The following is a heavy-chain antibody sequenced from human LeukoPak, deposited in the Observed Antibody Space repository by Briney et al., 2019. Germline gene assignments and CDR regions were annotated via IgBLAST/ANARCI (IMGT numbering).Heavy chain of an antibody. J-gene: IGHJ4*02. V-gene: IGHV4-61*03. CDR1: GYSISRGYY. CDR2: IYYSGSS. D-gene: IGHD6-13*01. Sequence: PSETLSLTCTVSGYSISRGYYWGWIRQPPGKGREWIGYIYYSGSSNYNPSLKSRVTISVDTAKKHFSLKMNSVTAPDTAIYYLSRSYSSSWRSPFDYGGQGSLATVPS. CDR3: SRSYSSSWRSPFDY.